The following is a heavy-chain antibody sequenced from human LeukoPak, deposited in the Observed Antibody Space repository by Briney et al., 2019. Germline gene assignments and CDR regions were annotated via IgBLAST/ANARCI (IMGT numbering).Heavy chain of an antibody. CDR3: ARGPLGGNFDY. V-gene: IGHV1-69*05. D-gene: IGHD3-16*01. Sequence: GASVKVSCKASGGTFSSYAISWVRQAPGQGLEWMGGIIPIFGTANYAQKLQGRVTMTTDTSTSTAYMELRSLRSDDTAVYYCARGPLGGNFDYWGQGTLVTVSS. CDR1: GGTFSSYA. J-gene: IGHJ4*02. CDR2: IIPIFGTA.